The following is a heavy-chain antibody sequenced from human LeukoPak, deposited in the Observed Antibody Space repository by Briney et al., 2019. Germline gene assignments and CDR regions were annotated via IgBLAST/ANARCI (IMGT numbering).Heavy chain of an antibody. D-gene: IGHD6-6*01. CDR1: GFXFSSYE. CDR3: ARLYSSSSGLRASDY. J-gene: IGHJ4*02. Sequence: GGSLRLSCAASGFXFSSYEMNWVRQAPGKGLEWVSYISSRGTTTYYADSVKGRFTISRDDAKNSLYLHMNSLRVEDTAVYYCARLYSSSSGLRASDYWGQGTLVTVSS. V-gene: IGHV3-48*03. CDR2: ISSRGTTT.